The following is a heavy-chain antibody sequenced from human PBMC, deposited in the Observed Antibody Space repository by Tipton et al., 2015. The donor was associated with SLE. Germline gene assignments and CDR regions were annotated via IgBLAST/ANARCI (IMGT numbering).Heavy chain of an antibody. J-gene: IGHJ4*02. CDR1: GFTFSDHW. V-gene: IGHV3-7*03. CDR2: IKQDGSEK. CDR3: VRRPLRYSYGLGYYFDY. D-gene: IGHD5-18*01. Sequence: GSLRLSCAASGFTFSDHWMSWVRQAPGKGLEWVANIKQDGSEKYYVDSVKGRFTISRDNAKNSQYLQMNSLRDEDTAVYYCVRRPLRYSYGLGYYFDYWGQGALVTVSS.